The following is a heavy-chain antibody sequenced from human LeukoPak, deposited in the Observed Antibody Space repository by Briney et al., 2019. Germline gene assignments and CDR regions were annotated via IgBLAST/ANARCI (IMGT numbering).Heavy chain of an antibody. J-gene: IGHJ1*01. CDR3: ARDRYYYDSSGYYPLEGFQH. CDR2: IWYDGSIK. V-gene: IGHV3-33*01. Sequence: GGSLRLSCAASGFTFRNHGMHWVRQAPGKGLEWVAVIWYDGSIKYYGDSVKGRFTISRDNSKNTVNLQMNSLRAEDTAVYYCARDRYYYDSSGYYPLEGFQHWGQGTLVTVSS. CDR1: GFTFRNHG. D-gene: IGHD3-22*01.